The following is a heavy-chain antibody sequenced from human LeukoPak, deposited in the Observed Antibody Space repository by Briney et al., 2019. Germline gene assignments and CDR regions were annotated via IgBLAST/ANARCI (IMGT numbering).Heavy chain of an antibody. CDR3: ARGVVV. Sequence: SETLSLTCAVYGGSFSGYYWSWIRQPPGKGLEWIGEINHSGSTNYNPSLKSRVTISVDTSKNQFSLKLSSVTAADTAVYYRARGVVVWGQGTLVTVSS. V-gene: IGHV4-34*01. CDR1: GGSFSGYY. D-gene: IGHD2-2*01. J-gene: IGHJ4*02. CDR2: INHSGST.